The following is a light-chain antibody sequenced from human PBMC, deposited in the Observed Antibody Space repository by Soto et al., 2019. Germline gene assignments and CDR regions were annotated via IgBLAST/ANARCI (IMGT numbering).Light chain of an antibody. Sequence: QSVLTQPPSVSGAPGQRVTISCTGSSSNIGAGYDVQWYQQLPRTTPKLLIYGDTNRPSGVPDRFSGSKSGTSASLVITGLQAEDEADYFCQSYDSSLSGVVFGGGTKLIVL. V-gene: IGLV1-40*01. J-gene: IGLJ2*01. CDR1: SSNIGAGYD. CDR2: GDT. CDR3: QSYDSSLSGVV.